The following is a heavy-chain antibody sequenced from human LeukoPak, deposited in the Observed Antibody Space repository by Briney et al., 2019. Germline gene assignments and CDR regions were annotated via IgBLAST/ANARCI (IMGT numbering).Heavy chain of an antibody. Sequence: SVKVSCEASGGTFSSYAISWVRQAPGQGLEWMGGIIPIFGTANYAQKFQGRVTITADKSTSTAYMELSSLRSEDTAVYYCARARDVLLWFGEPSTPGFHNWFDPWGQGTLVTVSS. CDR3: ARARDVLLWFGEPSTPGFHNWFDP. V-gene: IGHV1-69*06. CDR1: GGTFSSYA. J-gene: IGHJ5*02. D-gene: IGHD3-10*01. CDR2: IIPIFGTA.